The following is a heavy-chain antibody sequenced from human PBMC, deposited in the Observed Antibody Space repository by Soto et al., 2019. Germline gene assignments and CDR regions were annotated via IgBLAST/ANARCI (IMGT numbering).Heavy chain of an antibody. CDR3: ARAFLAAYGTHFDS. CDR2: IYHSGTS. J-gene: IGHJ4*02. CDR1: GGSIRSSHW. V-gene: IGHV4-4*02. D-gene: IGHD6-13*01. Sequence: QVHLQESGPGLVKPSGTLSLTCAVSGGSIRSSHWWGWVRQPPGKGLEWIGDIYHSGTSNYNPSLKSRVTISVDKSKNQFSLKMNSLTAADTAVYQCARAFLAAYGTHFDSWGQGTLVTVSS.